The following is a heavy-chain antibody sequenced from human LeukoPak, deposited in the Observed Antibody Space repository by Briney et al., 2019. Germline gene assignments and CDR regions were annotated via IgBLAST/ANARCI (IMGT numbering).Heavy chain of an antibody. V-gene: IGHV1-2*02. CDR1: GYTFTDYY. CDR3: ARALGYCSGGSCYWV. Sequence: ASVKVSCKTSGYTFTDYYIHWVRQAPGHGLEWMGWINPNSGGTNYAQKFQGRVTMTRDTSISTAYMELSRLRSDDTAVYYCARALGYCSGGSCYWVWGQGTLVTVSS. CDR2: INPNSGGT. J-gene: IGHJ4*02. D-gene: IGHD2-15*01.